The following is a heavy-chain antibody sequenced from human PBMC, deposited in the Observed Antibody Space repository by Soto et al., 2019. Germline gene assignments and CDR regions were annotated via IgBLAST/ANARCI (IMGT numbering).Heavy chain of an antibody. Sequence: QVQLVQSGAEVKKPGASVKVSCKASGYTFTSYGISWVRQAPGQGLEWMGWISAYNGNTHYAQNPQXXXTXPTDTSTSTAYMELRSLRSDDTAVYYCAREPNYFDYWGQGTLVTVSS. CDR1: GYTFTSYG. CDR2: ISAYNGNT. CDR3: AREPNYFDY. V-gene: IGHV1-18*01. J-gene: IGHJ4*02.